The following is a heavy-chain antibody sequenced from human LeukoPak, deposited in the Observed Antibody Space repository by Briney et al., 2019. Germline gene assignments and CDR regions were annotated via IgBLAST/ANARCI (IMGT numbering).Heavy chain of an antibody. CDR2: INPNSGGT. CDR3: AGGDYYDSSGHADY. V-gene: IGHV1-2*02. J-gene: IGHJ4*02. D-gene: IGHD3-22*01. CDR1: GYTFTGYY. Sequence: ASVKVSCKASGYTFTGYYMHWVRQAPGQGLEWMGWINPNSGGTNYAQKFQGRVTMTRDTSISTAYMELSRVRSDDTAVYYCAGGDYYDSSGHADYWGQGTLVTVSS.